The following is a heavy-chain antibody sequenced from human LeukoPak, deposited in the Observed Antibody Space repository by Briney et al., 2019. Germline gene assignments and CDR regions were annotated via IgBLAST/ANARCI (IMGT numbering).Heavy chain of an antibody. J-gene: IGHJ6*03. CDR1: GFTFSSYG. Sequence: GGSLRLSCAASGFTFSSYGMHWVRQAPGKGLEWVAFIRYDGGNKYYADSVKGRFTISRDNSKNTLYLQMNSLRAEDTAVYYCAKDRSYYDFWSGYYTPTEYYYYMDVWGKGTTVTVSS. D-gene: IGHD3-3*01. CDR3: AKDRSYYDFWSGYYTPTEYYYYMDV. CDR2: IRYDGGNK. V-gene: IGHV3-30*02.